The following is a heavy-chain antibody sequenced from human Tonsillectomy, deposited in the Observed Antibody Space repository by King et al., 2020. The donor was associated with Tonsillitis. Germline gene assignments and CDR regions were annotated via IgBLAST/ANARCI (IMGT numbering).Heavy chain of an antibody. V-gene: IGHV1-2*02. D-gene: IGHD6-19*01. J-gene: IGHJ4*02. CDR2: INPHSGGT. CDR3: ARDRGSGWYGY. Sequence: QLVQSGAEAKKPGASVKVSCKASGYTFTGYFMHWVRQAPGQGLEWMGWINPHSGGTNYAQNFQGRVTMTRDTSSSTVYMELISLRSDDTAVYFWARDRGSGWYGYWGQGTLVTVSS. CDR1: GYTFTGYF.